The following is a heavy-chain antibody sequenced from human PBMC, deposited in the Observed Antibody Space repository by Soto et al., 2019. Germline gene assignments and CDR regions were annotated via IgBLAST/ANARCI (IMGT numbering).Heavy chain of an antibody. Sequence: PGESLKISCMGSGYSFTSFWIGWVRQMPGKGLEWMGIIYPGDSETKYSPDFEGQVTISADRSTNTAYLQWRSLRASDTAMYYCARLGFPGAIYFDSWGLGTLVTVSS. CDR3: ARLGFPGAIYFDS. V-gene: IGHV5-51*01. CDR2: IYPGDSET. J-gene: IGHJ4*02. CDR1: GYSFTSFW.